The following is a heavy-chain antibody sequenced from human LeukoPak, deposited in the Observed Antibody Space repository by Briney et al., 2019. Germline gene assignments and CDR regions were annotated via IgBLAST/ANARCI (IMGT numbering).Heavy chain of an antibody. J-gene: IGHJ6*02. CDR1: GFTFSSYW. D-gene: IGHD3-10*01. CDR2: INSDGSST. CDR3: ARVYCGSGSYYTGSYYYGMDV. Sequence: PGGSLRLSCAASGFTFSSYWMHWVRQAPGKGLVWVSRINSDGSSTSYADSVKGRFTISRDNAKNTLYLQMNSLRAEDTAVYYCARVYCGSGSYYTGSYYYGMDVWGQGTTVTVSS. V-gene: IGHV3-74*01.